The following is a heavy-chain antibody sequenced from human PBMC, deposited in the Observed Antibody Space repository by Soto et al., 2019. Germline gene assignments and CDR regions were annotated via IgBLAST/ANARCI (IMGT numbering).Heavy chain of an antibody. J-gene: IGHJ4*02. CDR1: GGTFSGYV. D-gene: IGHD3-16*01. Sequence: QLVQSGSEVKKPGSSVKVSCQASGGTFSGYVVTWVRQAPGQGLEWMGEFVPLFGTTNYAQRFSGRITITAEESTSPAYMELRTLRSDDTAVYYWATHGLGVSSPPYFDNWGQGTLVTVSS. V-gene: IGHV1-69*01. CDR3: ATHGLGVSSPPYFDN. CDR2: FVPLFGTT.